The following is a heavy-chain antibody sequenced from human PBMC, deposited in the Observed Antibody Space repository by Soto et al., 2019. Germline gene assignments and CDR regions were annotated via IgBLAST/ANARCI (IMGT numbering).Heavy chain of an antibody. V-gene: IGHV3-66*01. Sequence: PGGSLRLSCAASGFTVSSNYMTWVRQAPGKGLEWVSVIYSGGNTYYADSVKGRFTISRDNSKNTLYLQMNSLRAEDTAVYYCARDSSTRQWLANWGQGILVTVSS. CDR3: ARDSSTRQWLAN. J-gene: IGHJ4*02. CDR1: GFTVSSNY. CDR2: IYSGGNT. D-gene: IGHD6-19*01.